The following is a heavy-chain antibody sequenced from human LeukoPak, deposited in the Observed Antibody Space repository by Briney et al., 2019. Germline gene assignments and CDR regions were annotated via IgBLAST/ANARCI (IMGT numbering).Heavy chain of an antibody. CDR2: IYDSGST. CDR1: GGSISNSNYY. CDR3: ARDGYYYDSSGYYPKFDY. D-gene: IGHD3-22*01. Sequence: SETLSLTCTVSGGSISNSNYYWGWIRQPPGKGLEWIGSIYDSGSTYYNPSLKSRVTISVDTSKNQFSLKLSSVTAADTAVYYCARDGYYYDSSGYYPKFDYWGQGTLVTVSS. V-gene: IGHV4-39*07. J-gene: IGHJ4*02.